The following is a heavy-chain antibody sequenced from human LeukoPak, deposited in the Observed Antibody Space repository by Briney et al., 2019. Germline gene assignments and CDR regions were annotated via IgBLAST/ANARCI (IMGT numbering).Heavy chain of an antibody. CDR3: ARDVSVVVAATPYYYYYMDV. Sequence: ASVKVSCKASGYTFTGYYMHWVRQAPGQGLEWMGWINPNSGGTNYAQKFQGRVTVTRDTSISTAYMELSRLRSDDTAVYYCARDVSVVVAATPYYYYYMDVWGKGTTVTVSS. J-gene: IGHJ6*03. CDR1: GYTFTGYY. V-gene: IGHV1-2*02. D-gene: IGHD2-15*01. CDR2: INPNSGGT.